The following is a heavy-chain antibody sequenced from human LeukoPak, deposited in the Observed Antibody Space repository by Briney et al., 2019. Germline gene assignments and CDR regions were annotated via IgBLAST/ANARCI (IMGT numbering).Heavy chain of an antibody. CDR3: ARDWGGSYGDYYYYGMDV. J-gene: IGHJ6*02. V-gene: IGHV4-39*07. D-gene: IGHD1-26*01. Sequence: SETLSLTCTVSGGSIRSSYYYWGWIRQPPGKGLEWIGEIYHSGSTNYNPSLKSRVTISVDKSKNQFSLKLSSVTAADTAVYYRARDWGGSYGDYYYYGMDVWGQGTTVTVSS. CDR1: GGSIRSSYYY. CDR2: IYHSGST.